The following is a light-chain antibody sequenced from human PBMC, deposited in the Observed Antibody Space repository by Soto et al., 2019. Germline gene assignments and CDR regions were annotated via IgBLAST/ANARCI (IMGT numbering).Light chain of an antibody. Sequence: AIQMTQSPSSLSASVGDRVTITCRASQGIRTDLDWFQQKPGKAPKLLIYDASSLESGVPSRFSGSGSGTDFTLTISSLEPEDFEVYFCQQRSNGPPTWTFGQGTKVDIK. J-gene: IGKJ1*01. CDR3: QQRSNGPPTWT. V-gene: IGKV1-13*02. CDR1: QGIRTD. CDR2: DAS.